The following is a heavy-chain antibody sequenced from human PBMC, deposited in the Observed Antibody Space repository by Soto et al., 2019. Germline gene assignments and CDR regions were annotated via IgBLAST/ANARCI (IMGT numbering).Heavy chain of an antibody. J-gene: IGHJ6*02. CDR2: IYSAGNT. V-gene: IGHV3-66*01. CDR1: GFTVSSNY. CDR3: AKDFGVVCPTSNYNHGMDV. Sequence: PGGSLRLSCAASGFTVSSNYMSWVRQAPGKGLEWVSIIYSAGNTYYADSVKGRFTISRDNSKNTLYLQMNSLGAEDTAVYYCAKDFGVVCPTSNYNHGMDVWGQGTMVTVSS. D-gene: IGHD3-3*01.